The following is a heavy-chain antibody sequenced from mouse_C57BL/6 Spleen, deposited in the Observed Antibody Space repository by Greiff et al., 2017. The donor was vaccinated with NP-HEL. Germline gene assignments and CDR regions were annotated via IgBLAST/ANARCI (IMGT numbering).Heavy chain of an antibody. J-gene: IGHJ2*01. CDR2: IYPGDGDT. D-gene: IGHD3-3*01. CDR3: ARWGTGRDY. Sequence: QVQLQQSGPELVKPGASVKISCKASGYAFSSSWMNWVKQRPGQGLEWIGRIYPGDGDTNYNGKFKGKATLTADKSSSTAYMQLSSLTSEDSAVYYCARWGTGRDYWGQGTTLTVSS. V-gene: IGHV1-82*01. CDR1: GYAFSSSW.